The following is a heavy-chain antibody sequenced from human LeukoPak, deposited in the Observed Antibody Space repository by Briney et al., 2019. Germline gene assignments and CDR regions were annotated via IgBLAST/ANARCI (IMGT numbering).Heavy chain of an antibody. CDR3: AKSGIVVVPAAFTYYFDY. CDR1: GFTFSSYA. Sequence: PGGSLRLSCAASGFTFSSYAMSWVRQAPGKGLEWVSAISGSGGSTYYADSVKGRFSISRDNSKNTLYLQMNSLRAEDTAVYYCAKSGIVVVPAAFTYYFDYWGQGTLVTVSS. V-gene: IGHV3-23*01. J-gene: IGHJ4*02. CDR2: ISGSGGST. D-gene: IGHD2-2*01.